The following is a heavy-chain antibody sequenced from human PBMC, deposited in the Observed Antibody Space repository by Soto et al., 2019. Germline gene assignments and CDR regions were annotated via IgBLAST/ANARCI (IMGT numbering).Heavy chain of an antibody. CDR2: IHYSGGATYSP. CDR3: ARVQTYYQARIGYQPFQP. Sequence: TLSLTCTVSGASIISDGYYWTWIRQHPGKGLAWLRSIHYSGGATYSPSYNPSLKSRISISVDTSKRLFSLKLTSVSAADTAVYYCARVQTYYQARIGYQPFQPWVQGTLVT. J-gene: IGHJ5*02. CDR1: GASIISDGYY. V-gene: IGHV4-31*03. D-gene: IGHD3-22*01.